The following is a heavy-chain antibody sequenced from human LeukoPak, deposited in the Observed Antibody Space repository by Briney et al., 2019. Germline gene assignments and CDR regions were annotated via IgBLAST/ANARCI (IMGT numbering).Heavy chain of an antibody. V-gene: IGHV3-66*01. Sequence: GGSLRLSCAASGFTVSSNYMSWVRQAPGKGLEWVSVIYSGGSTYYADSVKGRFTISRDNAKNSLYLQMNSLRAEDTAVYYCARLYDGSAYHADHFDYWGQGTLVIVSS. J-gene: IGHJ4*02. CDR3: ARLYDGSAYHADHFDY. D-gene: IGHD3-22*01. CDR2: IYSGGST. CDR1: GFTVSSNY.